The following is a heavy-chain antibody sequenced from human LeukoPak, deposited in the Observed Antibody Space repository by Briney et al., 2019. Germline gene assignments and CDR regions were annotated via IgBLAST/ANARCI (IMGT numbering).Heavy chain of an antibody. CDR2: IYHSGST. CDR1: GGSISSSNW. D-gene: IGHD5-24*01. J-gene: IGHJ1*01. CDR3: ARRPHRDGYSRRYFQH. V-gene: IGHV4-4*02. Sequence: PSETLSLTCAVSGGSISSSNWWSWIRQPPGKGLEWIGEIYHSGSTNYNPSLKSRVTISVDTSKNQFSLKLSSVTAADTAVYYCARRPHRDGYSRRYFQHWGQGTLVTVSS.